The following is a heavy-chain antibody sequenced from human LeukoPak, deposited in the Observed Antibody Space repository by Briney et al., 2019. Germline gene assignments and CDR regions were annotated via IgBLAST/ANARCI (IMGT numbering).Heavy chain of an antibody. J-gene: IGHJ4*02. V-gene: IGHV3-48*01. D-gene: IGHD2/OR15-2a*01. CDR1: GFTFSDYS. Sequence: GGSLRLSCAASGFTFSDYSMNWVRQAPGKGLEWVSYISSSSYTIYYADSVKGRFTISRDNSKNTLYLQMNSLRAEDTAVYYCARDEYKANAYWGQGTLVTVSS. CDR3: ARDEYKANAY. CDR2: ISSSSYTI.